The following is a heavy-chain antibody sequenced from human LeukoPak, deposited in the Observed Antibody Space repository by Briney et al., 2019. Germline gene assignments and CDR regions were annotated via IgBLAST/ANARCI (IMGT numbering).Heavy chain of an antibody. CDR2: IRYDGSNK. CDR3: AKEASYYYDSRGFPLYYFDY. D-gene: IGHD3-22*01. Sequence: GSLRLSCAASGFTFSSYGMHWVRQAPGKGLEWVAFIRYDGSNKYHADSVKGRFTISRDNSKNTLYLQMNSLRAEDTAVYYCAKEASYYYDSRGFPLYYFDYWGQGTLVTVSS. V-gene: IGHV3-30*02. CDR1: GFTFSSYG. J-gene: IGHJ4*02.